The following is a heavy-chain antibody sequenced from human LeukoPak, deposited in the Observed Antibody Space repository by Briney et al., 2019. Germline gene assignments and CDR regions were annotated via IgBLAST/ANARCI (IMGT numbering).Heavy chain of an antibody. V-gene: IGHV4-30-2*01. D-gene: IGHD2-2*01. Sequence: SQTLSLTCAVSGGSISSGGYSWSWIRQPPGKGLGWIGYIYHSGSTYYNPSLKSRVTISVDRSKNQFSLKLSSVTAADTAVYYCARGPGYCSSTSCPGGNWFDPWGQGTLVTVSS. J-gene: IGHJ5*02. CDR2: IYHSGST. CDR3: ARGPGYCSSTSCPGGNWFDP. CDR1: GGSISSGGYS.